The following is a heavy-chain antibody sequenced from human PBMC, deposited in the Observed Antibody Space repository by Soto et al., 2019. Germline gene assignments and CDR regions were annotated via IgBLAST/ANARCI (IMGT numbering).Heavy chain of an antibody. V-gene: IGHV3-30*18. CDR3: AKDRGWSSADLDY. J-gene: IGHJ4*02. CDR1: GFTFSSFG. CDR2: ISYDGSKK. Sequence: GGSLRLSCAASGFTFSSFGMHWVRQVPGKGLEWVALISYDGSKKYYADSVKGRFTISRDKSKNTLYLQMNSLRVKDTAVYYCAKDRGWSSADLDYWGQGTLVTVSS. D-gene: IGHD6-19*01.